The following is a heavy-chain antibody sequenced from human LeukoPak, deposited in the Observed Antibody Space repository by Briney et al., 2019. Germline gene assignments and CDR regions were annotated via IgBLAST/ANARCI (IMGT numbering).Heavy chain of an antibody. Sequence: TGGSLRLSCAASGFTFNYYWLSWVRQAPGKGLEWVSAISGSGGSTYYADSVKGRFTISRDNSKNTLYLQMNSLRAEDTAVYYCARKSNWDLPDYWGQGTLVTVSS. V-gene: IGHV3-23*01. CDR3: ARKSNWDLPDY. J-gene: IGHJ4*02. CDR2: ISGSGGST. CDR1: GFTFNYYW. D-gene: IGHD7-27*01.